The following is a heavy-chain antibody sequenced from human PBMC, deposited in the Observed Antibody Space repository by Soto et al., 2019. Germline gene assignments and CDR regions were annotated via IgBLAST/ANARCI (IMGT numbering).Heavy chain of an antibody. CDR2: ISASGGFT. Sequence: GSLRLSCAASGFTFSSYAMTWVRRAPGKGLDWVSSISASGGFTYYADSVKGRFTISRDTSKSTLYLQMNSLRAEDTAIYYCAKGHSSAWYDYFDYWGQGTLVTVSS. J-gene: IGHJ4*02. D-gene: IGHD6-19*01. CDR3: AKGHSSAWYDYFDY. V-gene: IGHV3-23*01. CDR1: GFTFSSYA.